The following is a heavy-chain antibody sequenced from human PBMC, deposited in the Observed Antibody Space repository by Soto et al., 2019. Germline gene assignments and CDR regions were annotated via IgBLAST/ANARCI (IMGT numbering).Heavy chain of an antibody. J-gene: IGHJ4*02. Sequence: QVQLQESGPGLVKPSETLSITCTASGGSLRSGDYCWSWLRQSPGKGLAGIAYIYNSGSTHSNPKLSSRVIMSIVRYSDQFPLKRISVTAADTAVYYCAGGDYGGRTSFDFCGQGSLVTVSS. V-gene: IGHV4-30-4*01. CDR1: GGSLRSGDYC. CDR2: IYNSGST. D-gene: IGHD4-17*01. CDR3: AGGDYGGRTSFDF.